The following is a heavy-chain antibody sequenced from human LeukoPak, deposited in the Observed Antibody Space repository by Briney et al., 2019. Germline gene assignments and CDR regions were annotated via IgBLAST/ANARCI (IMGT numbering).Heavy chain of an antibody. J-gene: IGHJ6*02. Sequence: PGGSLRLSCAASGFTFSSYGMHWVRQAPGKGLEWVAVIWYDGSNKYYADSVKGRFTISRDNSKNTLYLQMNSLRAEDTAVYYRARDPGIAAAVNPFYYYYYGMDVWGQGTTVTVSS. CDR2: IWYDGSNK. CDR3: ARDPGIAAAVNPFYYYYYGMDV. V-gene: IGHV3-33*01. D-gene: IGHD6-13*01. CDR1: GFTFSSYG.